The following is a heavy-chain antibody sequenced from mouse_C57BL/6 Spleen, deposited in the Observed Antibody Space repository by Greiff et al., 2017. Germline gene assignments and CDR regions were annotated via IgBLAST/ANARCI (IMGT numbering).Heavy chain of an antibody. D-gene: IGHD1-1*01. V-gene: IGHV1-82*01. J-gene: IGHJ2*01. CDR3: AREGYYGSSFFDY. CDR1: GYAFSSSW. CDR2: IYPGDGDT. Sequence: QVQLQQSGPELVKPGASVTISCKASGYAFSSSWMNWVKQRPGKGLEWIGRIYPGDGDTNYNGKFKGKATLTADKSSSTAYMQLSSLTSEDSAVYFCAREGYYGSSFFDYWGQGTTLTVSS.